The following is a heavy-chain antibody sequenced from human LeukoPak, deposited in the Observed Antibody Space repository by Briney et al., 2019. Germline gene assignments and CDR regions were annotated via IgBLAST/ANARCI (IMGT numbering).Heavy chain of an antibody. V-gene: IGHV4-59*01. CDR2: IYYSGST. Sequence: ASETLSLTCTVSGGSISSYYWSWIRQPPGKGLEWIGYIYYSGSTNYNPSLKSRVTISVDTSKNQFSLKLSSVTAADTAVYYCTVTADDYGYYYGMDVWGQGTTVTVSS. D-gene: IGHD4/OR15-4a*01. J-gene: IGHJ6*02. CDR1: GGSISSYY. CDR3: TVTADDYGYYYGMDV.